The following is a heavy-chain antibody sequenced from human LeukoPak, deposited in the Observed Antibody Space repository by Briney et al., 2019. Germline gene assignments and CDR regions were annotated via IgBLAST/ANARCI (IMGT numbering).Heavy chain of an antibody. J-gene: IGHJ3*02. D-gene: IGHD3-22*01. Sequence: GGSLRLSCAASGFSFSIYWMTWVRQAPGKGLEWVASIKEDGSEKYYVDSVKGRFIISRDNAKNSLYLQMDSLRVEDTAMYYCAYESSGYHQRSDAFDIWGRGTVVIVSS. V-gene: IGHV3-7*02. CDR2: IKEDGSEK. CDR3: AYESSGYHQRSDAFDI. CDR1: GFSFSIYW.